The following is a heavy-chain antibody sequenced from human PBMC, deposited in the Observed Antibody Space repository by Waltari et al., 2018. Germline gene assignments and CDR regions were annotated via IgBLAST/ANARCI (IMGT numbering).Heavy chain of an antibody. J-gene: IGHJ4*02. CDR2: MYYSGST. CDR1: GDSISSSSYY. D-gene: IGHD2-15*01. V-gene: IGHV4-39*01. Sequence: QLQLQESGPGLVKASETLSLTCTVSGDSISSSSYYWGRVRQPPGKGLEWIGNMYYSGSTYYNPSLKGRVTISGDTSKSQFSLKLSSVTAADTSMYYCVRHARTTSGGKHFDHWGQGMLVTVSP. CDR3: VRHARTTSGGKHFDH.